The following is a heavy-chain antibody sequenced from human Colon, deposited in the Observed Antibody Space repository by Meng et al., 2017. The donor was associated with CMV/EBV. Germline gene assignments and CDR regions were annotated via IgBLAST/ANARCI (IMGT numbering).Heavy chain of an antibody. CDR1: GYTFRSYG. J-gene: IGHJ4*02. V-gene: IGHV1-18*01. CDR2: ISVYNGNT. D-gene: IGHD5-24*01. CDR3: ARDPGDGYNYLFDY. Sequence: ASVKVSCKVSGYTFRSYGITWVRQAPGQGLEWMGWISVYNGNTHYAQKLQGRVTMTTDISTNTAYMELRSLSSDDTAVYYCARDPGDGYNYLFDYWGQGTLVTVSS.